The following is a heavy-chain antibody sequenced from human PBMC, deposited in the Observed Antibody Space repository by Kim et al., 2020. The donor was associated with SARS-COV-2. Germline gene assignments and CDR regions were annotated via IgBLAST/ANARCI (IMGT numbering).Heavy chain of an antibody. Sequence: GGSLRLSCAASGFTFSSYAMSWVRQAPGKGLEWVSAISGSGGSTYYADSVKGRFTISRDNSKNTLYLQMNRLRAEDTAVYYCASSSWFDYGMDVCGQGTTVTVSS. CDR2: ISGSGGST. J-gene: IGHJ6*02. V-gene: IGHV3-23*01. CDR1: GFTFSSYA. CDR3: ASSSWFDYGMDV. D-gene: IGHD6-13*01.